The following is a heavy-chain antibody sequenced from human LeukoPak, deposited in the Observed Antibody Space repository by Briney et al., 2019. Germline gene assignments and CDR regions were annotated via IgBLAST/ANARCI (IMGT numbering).Heavy chain of an antibody. V-gene: IGHV4-39*02. CDR3: ARIRRYSGSPIDY. D-gene: IGHD1-26*01. CDR2: ISYSGNT. Sequence: SETLSLTCIVSGGSISSSSYYWGWIRQPPGVGLEWIGTISYSGNTYYNPSLKSRVTISVDTSKNHFSLKLSSVTAADTAVYYCARIRRYSGSPIDYWGQGTLVTVSS. J-gene: IGHJ4*02. CDR1: GGSISSSSYY.